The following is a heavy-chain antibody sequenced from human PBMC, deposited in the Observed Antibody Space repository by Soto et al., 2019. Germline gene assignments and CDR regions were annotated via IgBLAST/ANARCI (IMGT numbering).Heavy chain of an antibody. J-gene: IGHJ4*02. CDR2: IYYSGST. CDR3: ARDGDWKFHY. Sequence: SETLSLTCNVTGDSIKTHYWSWIRQPPGKGLEWIGYIYYSGSTLYNPSLKRRVTISVDTAKNQFSLRLNSLTAADTAVYYCARDGDWKFHYWGQGTLVTVSS. V-gene: IGHV4-59*11. D-gene: IGHD1-1*01. CDR1: GDSIKTHY.